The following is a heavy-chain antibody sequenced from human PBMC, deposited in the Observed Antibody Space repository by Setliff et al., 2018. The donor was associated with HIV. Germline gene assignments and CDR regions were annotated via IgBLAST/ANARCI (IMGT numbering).Heavy chain of an antibody. CDR3: ARDFVTGSYFLQ. D-gene: IGHD1-26*01. Sequence: SETLSLTCAVYGVSFNSYYWGWIRQSSGKGLEWIGSIAYSGSTSYSPSLKSRVTISVDTSNNQFSLKLSSVTAADTAVYYCARDFVTGSYFLQWSQGTLVTVSS. J-gene: IGHJ1*01. V-gene: IGHV4-34*01. CDR1: GVSFNSYY. CDR2: IAYSGST.